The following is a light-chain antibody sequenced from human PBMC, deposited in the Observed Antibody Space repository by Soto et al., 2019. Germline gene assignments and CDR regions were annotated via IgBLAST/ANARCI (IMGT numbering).Light chain of an antibody. V-gene: IGKV3-11*01. CDR2: DTY. CDR3: QQGSNWPPLT. Sequence: EIVLTQSPATLSLSPGERATLSCRASQSVSTYLAWYQQKVGQAPRLLIYDTYNRATGIPARFSGSGSGTGFTLTISSLEPEDFALYYCQQGSNWPPLTFGGGTKV. CDR1: QSVSTY. J-gene: IGKJ4*01.